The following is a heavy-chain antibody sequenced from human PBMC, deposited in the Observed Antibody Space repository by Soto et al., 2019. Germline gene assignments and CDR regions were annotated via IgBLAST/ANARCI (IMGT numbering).Heavy chain of an antibody. CDR2: IWYDGSNK. Sequence: HPGGSLRLSCAASGFTFSSYGMHWVRQAPGKGLEWVAVIWYDGSNKYYADSVKGRFTISRDNSKNTLYLQMNSLRAEDTAVYYCAREGTNYYYGMDVWGQGTTVTVSS. D-gene: IGHD3-10*01. V-gene: IGHV3-33*01. CDR3: AREGTNYYYGMDV. J-gene: IGHJ6*02. CDR1: GFTFSSYG.